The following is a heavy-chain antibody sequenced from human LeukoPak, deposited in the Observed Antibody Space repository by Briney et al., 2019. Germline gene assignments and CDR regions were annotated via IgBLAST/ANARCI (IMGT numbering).Heavy chain of an antibody. CDR3: ARRAAVGPAANWYFDL. D-gene: IGHD2-2*01. CDR2: LSATGTST. J-gene: IGHJ2*01. CDR1: GFTFSKYA. Sequence: GGSLRLSCEASGFTFSKYAMSWVRQAPGKGLEWVSALSATGTSTNYADSVSGRFTISRDNSKRTLYLHLSSLAVEDTAVYYCARRAAVGPAANWYFDLWGRGTLVTVSS. V-gene: IGHV3-23*01.